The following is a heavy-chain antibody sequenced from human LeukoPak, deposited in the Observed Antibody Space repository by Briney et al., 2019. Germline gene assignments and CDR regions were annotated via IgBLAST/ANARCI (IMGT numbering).Heavy chain of an antibody. Sequence: KPSETLSLTCAVYGGSFSSYYWSWIRQPPGKGLEWIGEINHSGSTNYNPSLKSRVTISVDTSKNQFSLKLSSVTAADTAVYYCARGLDIVVVPAAMALTSPFDYWGQGTLVTVSS. V-gene: IGHV4-34*01. CDR2: INHSGST. D-gene: IGHD2-2*01. CDR1: GGSFSSYY. J-gene: IGHJ4*02. CDR3: ARGLDIVVVPAAMALTSPFDY.